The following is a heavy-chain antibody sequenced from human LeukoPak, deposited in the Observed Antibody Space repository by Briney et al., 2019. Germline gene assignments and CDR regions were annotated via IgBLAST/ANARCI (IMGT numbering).Heavy chain of an antibody. V-gene: IGHV1/OR15-3*01. CDR1: GYTFTDYF. CDR2: INAGNGNT. D-gene: IGHD2-2*01. CDR3: ATGLALEVPVTILGALNL. J-gene: IGHJ5*02. Sequence: ASVKVSCKASGYTFTDYFMNWMRQAPGQRLEWMGWINAGNGNTKYSQKLQGRVTITRDTSSSTAYMQLSSLRSEDTAVYYCATGLALEVPVTILGALNLWGQGSLVTVSS.